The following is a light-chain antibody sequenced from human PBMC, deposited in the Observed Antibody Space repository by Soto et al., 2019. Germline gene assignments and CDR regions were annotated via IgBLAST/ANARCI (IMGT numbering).Light chain of an antibody. CDR3: QQYHNWPPGIT. V-gene: IGKV3-15*01. J-gene: IGKJ5*01. Sequence: ELVMTQSPATLSVSPGERATLSCRASQSVSSNLAWYQQKPGQAPRLLIYGASTRATGIPARFSGSGSGTEFTLTISSLQSEDFAVYYCQQYHNWPPGITXGQGTRLEIK. CDR1: QSVSSN. CDR2: GAS.